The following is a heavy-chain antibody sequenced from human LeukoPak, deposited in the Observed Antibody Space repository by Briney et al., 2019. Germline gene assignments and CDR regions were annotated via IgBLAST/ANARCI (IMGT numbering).Heavy chain of an antibody. V-gene: IGHV3-48*03. CDR1: GFTFSTYE. CDR3: ARNRGDPSYFDY. D-gene: IGHD4-17*01. J-gene: IGHJ4*02. CDR2: TSNSGNNK. Sequence: GGSLRLSCAASGFTFSTYEMNWVRLAPGKGLEWLSYTSNSGNNKYYADSVKGRFTVSRDNAKSSLYLQMNSLRAEDTAVYYCARNRGDPSYFDYWGQGTLVTVSS.